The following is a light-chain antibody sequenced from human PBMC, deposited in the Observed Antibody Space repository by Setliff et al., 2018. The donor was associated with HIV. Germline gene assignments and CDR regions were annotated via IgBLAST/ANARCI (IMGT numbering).Light chain of an antibody. CDR3: SSYAITNTLP. J-gene: IGLJ1*01. V-gene: IGLV2-14*01. CDR1: SSDVGGYNY. Sequence: QSVLTQPASVSGSPGQSITISCTGTSSDVGGYNYVSWYQQHPGEAPKLIIYEVRNRPSGVSNRFSGSKSGNTASLTISGLQAEDEGDYYCSSYAITNTLPFGTGTKVTVL. CDR2: EVR.